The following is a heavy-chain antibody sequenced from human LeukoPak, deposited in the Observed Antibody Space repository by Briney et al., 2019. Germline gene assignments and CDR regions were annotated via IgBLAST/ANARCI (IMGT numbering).Heavy chain of an antibody. Sequence: SETLSLTCTVSGGSISSTSYYWGWIRQPPGKGLKWIGSIYYSGTTYYNPSLKTRVIISVDTSKDQFSLKLSSVTAADTAVYYCARVLPGQWLGWFDPXXQGXLVTVSS. CDR1: GGSISSTSYY. V-gene: IGHV4-39*07. J-gene: IGHJ5*02. CDR2: IYYSGTT. D-gene: IGHD6-19*01. CDR3: ARVLPGQWLGWFDP.